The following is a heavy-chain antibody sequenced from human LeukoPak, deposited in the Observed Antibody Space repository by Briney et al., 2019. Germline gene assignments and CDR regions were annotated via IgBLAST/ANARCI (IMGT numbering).Heavy chain of an antibody. D-gene: IGHD6-19*01. CDR3: AREYSSGRYFDY. CDR2: IYSSGNT. V-gene: IGHV4-4*07. CDR1: GGSISSYY. J-gene: IGHJ4*02. Sequence: SETLSLTCNVSGGSISSYYWGWIRQPAGKGLDWIGRIYSSGNTNYNPSLKSRVTMSVDTSKNQLSLNLSSVTTADTAVYYCAREYSSGRYFDYWGQGTLVTVSS.